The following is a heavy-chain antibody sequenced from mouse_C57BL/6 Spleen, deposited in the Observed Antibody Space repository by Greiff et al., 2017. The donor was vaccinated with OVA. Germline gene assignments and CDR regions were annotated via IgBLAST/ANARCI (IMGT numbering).Heavy chain of an antibody. Sequence: VKLQESGPELVKPGASVKISCKASGYAFSSSWMNWVKQRPGKGLEWIGRIYPGDGDTNYNGKFKGKATLTADKSSSTAYMQLSSLTSEDSAVYFCARWALLWGQGTTLTVSS. CDR3: ARWALL. D-gene: IGHD3-1*01. V-gene: IGHV1-82*01. CDR2: IYPGDGDT. CDR1: GYAFSSSW. J-gene: IGHJ2*01.